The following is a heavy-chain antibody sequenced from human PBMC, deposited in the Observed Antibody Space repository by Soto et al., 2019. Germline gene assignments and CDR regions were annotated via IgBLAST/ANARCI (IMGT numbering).Heavy chain of an antibody. D-gene: IGHD3-10*01. J-gene: IGHJ4*02. CDR3: AKDTGGRLLWFGELGAHYFDY. CDR2: ISWDGGST. Sequence: GGSMRLSCAASGFTFDDYTMHWVRQAPGKGLEWVSLISWDGGSTYYADSVKGRFTISRDNSKNSLYLQMNSLRTEDTALYYCAKDTGGRLLWFGELGAHYFDYWGQGTLVTVSS. CDR1: GFTFDDYT. V-gene: IGHV3-43*01.